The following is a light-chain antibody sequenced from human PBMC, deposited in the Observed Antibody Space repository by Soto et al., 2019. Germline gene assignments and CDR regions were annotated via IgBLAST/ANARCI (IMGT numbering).Light chain of an antibody. CDR3: QQYDYSRT. CDR1: QSIAAS. CDR2: DVS. V-gene: IGKV1-5*01. J-gene: IGKJ1*01. Sequence: DVQMTQSPSTLSASVGDSVTITCRASQSIAASLAWYQLKPGEAPKRLISDVSNLESGVPSRFSGSGYGTEFSLTIRSLHPDDFATYYCQQYDYSRTFGQGTKVEIK.